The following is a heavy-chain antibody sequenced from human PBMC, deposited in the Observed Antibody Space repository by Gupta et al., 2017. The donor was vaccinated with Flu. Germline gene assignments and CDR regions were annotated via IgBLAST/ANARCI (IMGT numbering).Heavy chain of an antibody. CDR3: AKPLRYFAFDI. CDR2: ISNDGTYK. V-gene: IGHV3-30*18. Sequence: QEHLVESGGGAVQPGGSLRLSCEAFGFTISTYGMHWVRQAPGKGLEWVATISNDGTYKYYSASVKGRFTASRDNSKNTLDLQMSGLRPEDTALYYCAKPLRYFAFDIWGHGTMVTVSS. CDR1: GFTISTYG. J-gene: IGHJ3*02. D-gene: IGHD2/OR15-2a*01.